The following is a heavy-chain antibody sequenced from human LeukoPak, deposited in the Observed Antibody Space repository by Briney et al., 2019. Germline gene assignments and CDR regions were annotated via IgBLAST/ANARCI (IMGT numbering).Heavy chain of an antibody. D-gene: IGHD3-22*01. CDR1: GFTFSSYG. Sequence: GGSLRLSCAASGFTFSSYGMHWVRQAPGKGLEGVAVISYDGSNKYYADSVKGRFTISRDNSKNTLYLQMNSLRAEDTAVYYCAKDAAYTYYYGSSGYHDAFDIWGQGTMVTVSS. V-gene: IGHV3-30*18. CDR2: ISYDGSNK. CDR3: AKDAAYTYYYGSSGYHDAFDI. J-gene: IGHJ3*02.